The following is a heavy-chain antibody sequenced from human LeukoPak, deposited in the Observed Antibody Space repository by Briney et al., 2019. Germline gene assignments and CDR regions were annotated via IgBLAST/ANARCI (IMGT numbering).Heavy chain of an antibody. V-gene: IGHV3-21*01. CDR3: ARDLDDYQGNFDY. D-gene: IGHD2-2*01. Sequence: GGSLRLSCAASGFTFSSYSMNWVRQAPGKGLEWVSSISSSSSYIYYADSVKGRFTISRDNAKNSLYLQMNSLRAEDTAVYYCARDLDDYQGNFDYWGQGTLVTVSS. CDR2: ISSSSSYI. CDR1: GFTFSSYS. J-gene: IGHJ4*02.